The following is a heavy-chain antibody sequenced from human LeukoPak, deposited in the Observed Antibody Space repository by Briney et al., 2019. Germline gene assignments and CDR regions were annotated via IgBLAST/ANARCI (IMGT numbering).Heavy chain of an antibody. CDR2: ISNDGSST. Sequence: PGGSLRLSCAAPGFSFSSYWMFWVRQAPGKGLVWVSGISNDGSSTVNADPVKGRFTISRDNAKNSLYLQMNSLRAEDTAVYYCAQRYGSGSYYWGQGTLVTVSS. CDR1: GFSFSSYW. V-gene: IGHV3-74*01. J-gene: IGHJ4*02. D-gene: IGHD3-10*01. CDR3: AQRYGSGSYY.